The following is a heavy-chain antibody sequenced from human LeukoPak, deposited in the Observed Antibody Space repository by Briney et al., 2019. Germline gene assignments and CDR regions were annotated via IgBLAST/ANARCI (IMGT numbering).Heavy chain of an antibody. CDR2: INHSGST. Sequence: SETLSLTCAVYGGSFSGYYWSWIRQPPGKGLEWVGEINHSGSTNYNPSLKSRVTISVDTSKNQFSLKLSSVTAADTAVYYCASNSFDYYGSGSYSVDYWGQGTLVTVSS. D-gene: IGHD3-10*01. CDR1: GGSFSGYY. J-gene: IGHJ4*02. V-gene: IGHV4-34*01. CDR3: ASNSFDYYGSGSYSVDY.